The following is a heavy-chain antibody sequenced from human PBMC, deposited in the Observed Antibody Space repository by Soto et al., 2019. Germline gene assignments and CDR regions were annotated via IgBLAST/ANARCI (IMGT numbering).Heavy chain of an antibody. J-gene: IGHJ5*02. CDR1: GGAISCGGYY. CDR3: AREAAGILNWFDP. Sequence: QVQLQESGPGLVKPSQTLSLTCTVSGGAISCGGYYWSWIRQHPGKRLEWIGYIYHSGSTYYNPSLKSRVTISVDTSKNQFSLKVSSVTAADTAVYYCAREAAGILNWFDPWGQGTLVTVSS. D-gene: IGHD6-25*01. V-gene: IGHV4-31*03. CDR2: IYHSGST.